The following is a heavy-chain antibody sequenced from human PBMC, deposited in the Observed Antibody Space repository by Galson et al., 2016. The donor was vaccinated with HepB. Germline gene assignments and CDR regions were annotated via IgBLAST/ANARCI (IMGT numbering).Heavy chain of an antibody. CDR2: INPSGGST. J-gene: IGHJ6*02. CDR3: ARLAMVKRGYGV. V-gene: IGHV1-46*01. Sequence: VRQAPGQGLEWMGIINPSGGSTSYAQKFQGRVTMTRDTSTSTVYMELSSLRSEDTAVYYCARLAMVKRGYGVWGQGTTVTVSS. D-gene: IGHD5-18*01.